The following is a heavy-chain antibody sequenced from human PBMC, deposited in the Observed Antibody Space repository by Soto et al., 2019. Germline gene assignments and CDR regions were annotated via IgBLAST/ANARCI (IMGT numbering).Heavy chain of an antibody. CDR1: GFTFSNAW. CDR3: TTVPPPGDTAMAPYYYYGMDV. V-gene: IGHV3-15*07. D-gene: IGHD5-18*01. CDR2: IKSKTDGGTT. J-gene: IGHJ6*02. Sequence: GGSLRLSCAASGFTFSNAWMNWVRQAPGKGLEWVGRIKSKTDGGTTDYAAPVKGRFTISRDDSKNTLYLQMNSLKTEDTAVYYCTTVPPPGDTAMAPYYYYGMDVWGQGTTVTVSS.